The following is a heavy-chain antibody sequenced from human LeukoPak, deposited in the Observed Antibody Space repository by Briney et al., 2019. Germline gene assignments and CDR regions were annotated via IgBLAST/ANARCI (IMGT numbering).Heavy chain of an antibody. CDR3: ARDPGVRGSPYYFDY. CDR1: GFTFSSYG. J-gene: IGHJ4*02. CDR2: ISYDGSNK. D-gene: IGHD3-10*01. Sequence: GRSLRLSCAASGFTFSSYGMHWVRQAPGKGLEWVAVISYDGSNKYYADSVKGRFTISRDNSKNTLYLQMNSLRAEDTAVYYCARDPGVRGSPYYFDYWGQGTLVTVSS. V-gene: IGHV3-30*19.